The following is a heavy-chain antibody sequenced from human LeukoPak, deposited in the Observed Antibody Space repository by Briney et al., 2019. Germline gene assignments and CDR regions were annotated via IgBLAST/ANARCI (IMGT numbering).Heavy chain of an antibody. J-gene: IGHJ4*02. CDR3: YSMIVVTIRVINDY. CDR2: FYSGGSR. D-gene: IGHD3-22*01. V-gene: IGHV3-66*01. CDR1: GFTVSSNY. Sequence: GGSLRLSCAASGFTVSSNYMSWVRQAPGKGLEWVSVFYSGGSRYYADSVKGRFTISRDNSKNTLYLQMNSLRAEDTAVYYCYSMIVVTIRVINDYWGQGTLVTVSS.